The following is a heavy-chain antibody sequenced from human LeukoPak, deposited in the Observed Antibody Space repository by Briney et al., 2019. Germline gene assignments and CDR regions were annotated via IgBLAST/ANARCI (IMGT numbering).Heavy chain of an antibody. Sequence: SVKVSCKASGGTFSSYAISWVRQAPGQGLEWMGGIIPIFGTANYAQKFQGRVTITADKSTSTAYMELSSLRSEDTAVYYCARVLSVYSSYYMDVWGKGTTVTISS. J-gene: IGHJ6*03. V-gene: IGHV1-69*06. CDR2: IIPIFGTA. D-gene: IGHD2-15*01. CDR1: GGTFSSYA. CDR3: ARVLSVYSSYYMDV.